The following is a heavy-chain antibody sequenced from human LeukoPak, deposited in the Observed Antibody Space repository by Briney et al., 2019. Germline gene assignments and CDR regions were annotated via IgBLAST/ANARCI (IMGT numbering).Heavy chain of an antibody. CDR1: GGSISSHY. J-gene: IGHJ4*02. V-gene: IGHV4-59*11. Sequence: PSETLSLTCTVSGGSISSHYWSWIRQPPGKGLEWIGYIYYSGSTNYNPSLKSRVTISVDTSKNQFSLKLSSVTAADTTVYYCARGSDGYNPLDYWGQGTLVTVSS. CDR2: IYYSGST. D-gene: IGHD5-24*01. CDR3: ARGSDGYNPLDY.